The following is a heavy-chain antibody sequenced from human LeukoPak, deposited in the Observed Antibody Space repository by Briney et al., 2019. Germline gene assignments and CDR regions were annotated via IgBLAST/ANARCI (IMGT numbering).Heavy chain of an antibody. CDR3: ARGDPIYDFWSGGDY. CDR1: GFTFNNYN. V-gene: IGHV3-48*01. Sequence: GGSLRLSCATSGFTFNNYNMNWVRQAPGKGLEWVSYISSSSNVIYYTDSVKGRFTISRDNARNLLSLQMNSLRAEDTAVYYCARGDPIYDFWSGGDYWGQDPWSPSPQ. D-gene: IGHD3-3*01. J-gene: IGHJ4*01. CDR2: ISSSSNVI.